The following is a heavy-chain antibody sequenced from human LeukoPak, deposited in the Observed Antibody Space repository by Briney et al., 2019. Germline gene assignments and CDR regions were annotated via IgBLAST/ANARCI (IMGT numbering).Heavy chain of an antibody. D-gene: IGHD6-13*01. V-gene: IGHV3-23*01. CDR1: GFTFSSYA. J-gene: IGHJ4*02. Sequence: GGSLRPSCAASGFTFSSYAMSWVRQAPGKGLEWVSTISGSGGSTYYADSVKGRFTISRDNSKNMLFLQMNSLRAEDTAVYYCAKGYGGSWYFDYWGQGTLVTVSS. CDR3: AKGYGGSWYFDY. CDR2: ISGSGGST.